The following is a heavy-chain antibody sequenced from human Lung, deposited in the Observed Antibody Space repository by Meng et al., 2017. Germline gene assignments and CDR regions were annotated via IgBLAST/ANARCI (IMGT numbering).Heavy chain of an antibody. CDR2: IYHSGRT. CDR3: VRGGQDQAYYDFWSGPFDP. D-gene: IGHD3-3*01. J-gene: IGHJ5*02. CDR1: GGSLSSRNW. Sequence: QFHVEGAGAGLVKPSGALLLTRAGFGGSLSSRNWWSWVRPSPEKGLEWIGEIYHSGRTNYNPSLESRVTISLDKSQNHFSLKVKSVTAADTAVYYCVRGGQDQAYYDFWSGPFDPWGQGTLVTVSS. V-gene: IGHV4-4*02.